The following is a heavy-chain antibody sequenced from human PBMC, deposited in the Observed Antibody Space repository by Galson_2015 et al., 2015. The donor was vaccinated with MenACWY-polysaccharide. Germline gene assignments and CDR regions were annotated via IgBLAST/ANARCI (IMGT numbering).Heavy chain of an antibody. CDR1: GFTFSNYD. D-gene: IGHD6-13*01. CDR3: ARQHSIWAPIDY. Sequence: SLRLSCAASGFTFSNYDMNWVRQAPGRGLEWVSSITSVSSAIYYADSVKGRFTISRDNAENSLYLQLNSLRAEDTAVYYCARQHSIWAPIDYWAREPWSPSPQ. CDR2: ITSVSSAI. J-gene: IGHJ4*02. V-gene: IGHV3-21*06.